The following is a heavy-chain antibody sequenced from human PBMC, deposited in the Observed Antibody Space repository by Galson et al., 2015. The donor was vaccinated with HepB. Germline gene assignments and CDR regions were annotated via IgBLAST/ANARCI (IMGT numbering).Heavy chain of an antibody. D-gene: IGHD5-18*01. Sequence: PLRLSCAASGFTFDDYAMHWVRQAPGEGLEWVSGIRWNSGSIGYADSVKGRFTISRDNAKNSLYLQMNSLRAEDTALYYCAKLGDTANIEAFDIWGQGTMVTVSS. V-gene: IGHV3-9*01. CDR3: AKLGDTANIEAFDI. J-gene: IGHJ3*02. CDR1: GFTFDDYA. CDR2: IRWNSGSI.